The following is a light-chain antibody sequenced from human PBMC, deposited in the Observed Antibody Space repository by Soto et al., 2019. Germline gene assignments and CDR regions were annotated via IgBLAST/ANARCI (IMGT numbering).Light chain of an antibody. J-gene: IGLJ1*01. CDR3: CSYMSSSTLVFGTTLV. Sequence: QSALTQPASVSGSPGQSITISCTGTSSDVGGYNYVSWYQHHPGKAPKLLIYEVTNRPSGVSNRFSGSKSGNTASLTISGLQAEDEADYYCCSYMSSSTLVFGTTLVLGTGTKVTVL. CDR1: SSDVGGYNY. CDR2: EVT. V-gene: IGLV2-14*01.